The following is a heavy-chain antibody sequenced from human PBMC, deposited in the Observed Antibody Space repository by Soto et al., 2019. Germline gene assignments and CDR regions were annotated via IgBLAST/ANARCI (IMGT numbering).Heavy chain of an antibody. CDR2: IIPIFGTA. Sequence: XSVKVSCKASGGTFSSYAISWVRQAPGQGLEWMGGIIPIFGTANYAQKFQGRVTITADEYTSTAYMELSSLRSEDTAVYYCASGGNCGGDCYSSGMDIWGQGNTVTVSS. V-gene: IGHV1-69*13. D-gene: IGHD2-21*02. CDR1: GGTFSSYA. J-gene: IGHJ6*02. CDR3: ASGGNCGGDCYSSGMDI.